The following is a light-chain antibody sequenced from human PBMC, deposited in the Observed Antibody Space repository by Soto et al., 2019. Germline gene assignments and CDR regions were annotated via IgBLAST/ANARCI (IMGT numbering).Light chain of an antibody. J-gene: IGLJ3*02. CDR2: GNT. V-gene: IGLV1-40*01. Sequence: QSVLTQPPSVSGAPGQRVTISCTGTSSNIGPRYDVHWYQKLPGTAPKLLISGNTNRPSGVPDRFSASKSGTSASLAITGLQADDEADYYCQSYDTSLSVGVFGGGTQLTVL. CDR3: QSYDTSLSVGV. CDR1: SSNIGPRYD.